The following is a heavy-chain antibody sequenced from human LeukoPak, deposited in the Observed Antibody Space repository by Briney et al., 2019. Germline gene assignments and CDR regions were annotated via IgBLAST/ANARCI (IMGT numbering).Heavy chain of an antibody. CDR2: ISSSSSYI. V-gene: IGHV3-21*01. CDR1: GLTFSSSW. CDR3: ARLVVPAAMDV. J-gene: IGHJ6*02. D-gene: IGHD2-2*01. Sequence: GGSLRLSCAVSGLTFSSSWMDWVRQAPGKGLEWVSSISSSSSYIYYADSVKGRFTISRDDAKNSLYLQMNSLRAEDTAVYYCARLVVPAAMDVWGQGTTVTVSS.